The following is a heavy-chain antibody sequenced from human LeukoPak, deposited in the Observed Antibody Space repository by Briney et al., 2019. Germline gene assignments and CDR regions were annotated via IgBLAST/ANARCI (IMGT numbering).Heavy chain of an antibody. CDR3: ARTSYYYDMDV. V-gene: IGHV3-53*04. J-gene: IGHJ6*02. CDR1: GSNVTYNH. CDR2: IDSGGTT. Sequence: GGSLRLSCVASGSNVTYNHMTWVRQAPGKGLEWVSLIDSGGTTYYADSLKGRFTISRHSPNNTLFLQMNNLRPEDTAVYYCARTSYYYDMDVWGPGTTVTVSS.